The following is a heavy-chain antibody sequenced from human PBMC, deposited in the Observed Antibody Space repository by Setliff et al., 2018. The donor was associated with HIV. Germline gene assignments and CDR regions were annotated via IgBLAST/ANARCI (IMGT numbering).Heavy chain of an antibody. J-gene: IGHJ6*02. D-gene: IGHD6-13*01. CDR1: GYSSSSGYY. Sequence: SETLSLTCAVSGYSSSSGYYWGWIRQPPGKGLGWIGSIYHSGSTSYNPSLKSRVTISVDTPKNQFSLKLFSVTAADTAVYYCARRYSSSWFYYYYGMDVWGQGTTVTVSS. CDR2: IYHSGST. V-gene: IGHV4-38-2*01. CDR3: ARRYSSSWFYYYYGMDV.